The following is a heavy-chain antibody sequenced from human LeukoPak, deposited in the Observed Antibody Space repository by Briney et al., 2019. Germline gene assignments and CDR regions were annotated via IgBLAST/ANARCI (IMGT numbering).Heavy chain of an antibody. J-gene: IGHJ4*02. CDR2: INPNSGGT. V-gene: IGHV1-2*06. CDR3: ARVPGDVYYDSSGYYLFDY. Sequence: ASVKVSCKASGYTFTGYYMHWVRQAPGQGLEWMGRINPNSGGTNYAQKFQGRVTMTRDTSISTAYMELSRLRSDDTAVYYCARVPGDVYYDSSGYYLFDYWGQGTLVTVSS. D-gene: IGHD3-22*01. CDR1: GYTFTGYY.